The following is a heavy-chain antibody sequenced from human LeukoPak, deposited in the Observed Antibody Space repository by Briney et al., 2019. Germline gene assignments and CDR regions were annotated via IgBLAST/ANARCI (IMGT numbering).Heavy chain of an antibody. CDR3: AKGDGSNNYYMDV. J-gene: IGHJ6*03. D-gene: IGHD3-10*01. CDR2: LWYDGTKK. V-gene: IGHV3-33*06. Sequence: GGSLRLSCAASGFTFSNYGMHWVRQAPGKGLEGVAGLWYDGTKKFYADSVKGRFTISIANSRSTLYLQMDTLRAEDTAVYYCAKGDGSNNYYMDVWGKGTTVTVSS. CDR1: GFTFSNYG.